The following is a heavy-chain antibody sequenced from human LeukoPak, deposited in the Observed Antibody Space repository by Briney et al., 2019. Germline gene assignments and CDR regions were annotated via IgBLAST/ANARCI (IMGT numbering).Heavy chain of an antibody. CDR1: GDSFTSVTDY. CDR2: GDYSGGT. Sequence: LETLSLTCTVSGDSFTSVTDYWAWIRQPPGKGLGWIASGDYSGGTYYNPTLESPVAISADMSKNQISLKLTSVTGADTAVYYCAGERGEEYSSGWYKTNYFYNWGQGIRVTVSS. D-gene: IGHD6-19*01. CDR3: AGERGEEYSSGWYKTNYFYN. V-gene: IGHV4-39*07. J-gene: IGHJ4*02.